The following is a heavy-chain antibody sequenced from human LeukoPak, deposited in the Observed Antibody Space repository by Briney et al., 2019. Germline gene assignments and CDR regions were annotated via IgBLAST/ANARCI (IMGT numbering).Heavy chain of an antibody. D-gene: IGHD3-22*01. Sequence: GSLSLSCAASGFTFSSYAMSWVRQAPGKGLEWLSYISSSGSTIYYADSVKGRFTISRDNAKSSLYLQMNTLRAEDTAVYYCARAGHVITMIVVLDAFDIWGQGTMVTVSS. CDR1: GFTFSSYA. CDR3: ARAGHVITMIVVLDAFDI. J-gene: IGHJ3*02. CDR2: ISSSGSTI. V-gene: IGHV3-48*04.